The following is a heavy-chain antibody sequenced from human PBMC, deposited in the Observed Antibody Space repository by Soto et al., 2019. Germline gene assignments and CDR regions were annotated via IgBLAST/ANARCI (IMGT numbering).Heavy chain of an antibody. V-gene: IGHV4-34*01. CDR1: GGSLSGYQ. J-gene: IGHJ6*03. Sequence: QVQLQQWGAGLLKPSATLSLTCAVYGGSLSGYQWSGIRQTPGKGLEWIGEINDSGNINYNPSLKSRVTILLDTPRKQISLKLSAVTAADSAVYYCARGLILWFGELSRRGGYYYYMDVWGNGTTLAVSS. D-gene: IGHD3-10*01. CDR2: INDSGNI. CDR3: ARGLILWFGELSRRGGYYYYMDV.